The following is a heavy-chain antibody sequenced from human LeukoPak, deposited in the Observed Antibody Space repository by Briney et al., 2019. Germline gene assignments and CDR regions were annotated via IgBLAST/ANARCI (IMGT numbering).Heavy chain of an antibody. CDR2: INPNSGGT. CDR1: GYTFNGYY. J-gene: IGHJ4*02. CDR3: ARKAGLVAALDY. D-gene: IGHD6-25*01. Sequence: ASVKVSCKASGYTFNGYYMHWVRQAPGQGLEGMGWINPNSGGTTYAQKFQGRVTMTRDTSISTAYMELSRLRSDDTAVYYCARKAGLVAALDYWGQGTLVTVSS. V-gene: IGHV1-2*02.